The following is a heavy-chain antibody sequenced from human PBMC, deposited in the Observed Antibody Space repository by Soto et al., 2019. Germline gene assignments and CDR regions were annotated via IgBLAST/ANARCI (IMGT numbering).Heavy chain of an antibody. CDR2: INPIFGTA. CDR1: GGTFSSYA. CDR3: ARLIVPAAIPYYYYYYGMDV. D-gene: IGHD2-2*01. J-gene: IGHJ6*02. V-gene: IGHV1-69*01. Sequence: QVQLVQSGAEVKKPGSSVKVSCKASGGTFSSYAISWVRQAPGQGLEWMGGINPIFGTANYAQKFQGRVTITAEESTSTAYMELSSLRSEDTAVYYCARLIVPAAIPYYYYYYGMDVWGQGTTVTVSS.